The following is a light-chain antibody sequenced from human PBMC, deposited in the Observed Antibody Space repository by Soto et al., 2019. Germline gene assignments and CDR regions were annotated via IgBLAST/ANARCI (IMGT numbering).Light chain of an antibody. Sequence: IQMTQSPSTRSSSLGDRVTITCRASQSISSWLAWYQQKPGKAPKLLIYDASSLESGVPSRFSGSGSGTEFTLTIRSMKPDDFATYYCQQYNSYWTFCQGTKVDIK. V-gene: IGKV1-5*01. J-gene: IGKJ1*01. CDR3: QQYNSYWT. CDR1: QSISSW. CDR2: DAS.